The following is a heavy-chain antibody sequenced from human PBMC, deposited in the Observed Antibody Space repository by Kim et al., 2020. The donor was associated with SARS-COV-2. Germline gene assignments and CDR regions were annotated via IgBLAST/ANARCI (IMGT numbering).Heavy chain of an antibody. CDR3: ARLLRDGYNYI. V-gene: IGHV4-39*01. Sequence: SETLSLTCTVSGGSISSTTYYWGWIRQPPGKGLEWIGNIYYSGNTYYNPSLKSRVTISVDTSKNQFSLKLPSVTAADAAIYYCARLLRDGYNYIWGQGTLVTVSS. J-gene: IGHJ4*02. CDR2: IYYSGNT. CDR1: GGSISSTTYY. D-gene: IGHD5-12*01.